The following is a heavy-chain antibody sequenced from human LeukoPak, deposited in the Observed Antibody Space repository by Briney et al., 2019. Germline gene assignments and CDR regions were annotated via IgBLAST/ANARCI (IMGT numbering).Heavy chain of an antibody. D-gene: IGHD2-2*01. CDR2: IIPILGIA. J-gene: IGHJ4*02. CDR3: ASTADAIVVVPAY. CDR1: GGTFSSYT. V-gene: IGHV1-69*02. Sequence: SVRVSCKASGGTFSSYTISWVRQAPGQGLEWMGRIIPILGIANYAQKFQGRVTITADKSTSTAYMELSSLRSEDTAVYYCASTADAIVVVPAYRGQGTLVTVSS.